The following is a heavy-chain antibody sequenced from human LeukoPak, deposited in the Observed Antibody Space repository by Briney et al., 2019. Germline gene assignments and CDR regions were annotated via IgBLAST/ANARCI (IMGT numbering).Heavy chain of an antibody. J-gene: IGHJ4*02. D-gene: IGHD2-15*01. CDR1: GASISSGY. CDR3: ARYTRIPDY. Sequence: PSETLSLTCTVSGASISSGYWSWIRQPPGNGLEWVGYIYYSGSTNYNPSLKSRVTMSLDTSKTQFSLTLTSVTAADTAIYYCARYTRIPDYWGRGTLVTVTS. V-gene: IGHV4-59*01. CDR2: IYYSGST.